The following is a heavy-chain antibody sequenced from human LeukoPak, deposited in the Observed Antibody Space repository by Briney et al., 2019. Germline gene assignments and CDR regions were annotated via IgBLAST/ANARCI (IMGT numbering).Heavy chain of an antibody. Sequence: ASVKVSCKASGYTFTSYYMHWVRQAPGQGLEWMGIINPSGGSTSYAQKFQGRITMTRDTSTSTVYMELSSLRSEDTAVYYCARAEQLLPGDYWGQGTLVTVSS. CDR1: GYTFTSYY. D-gene: IGHD2-15*01. CDR3: ARAEQLLPGDY. V-gene: IGHV1-46*01. CDR2: INPSGGST. J-gene: IGHJ4*02.